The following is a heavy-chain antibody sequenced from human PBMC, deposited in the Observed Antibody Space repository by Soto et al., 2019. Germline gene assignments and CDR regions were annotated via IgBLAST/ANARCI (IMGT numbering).Heavy chain of an antibody. D-gene: IGHD6-13*01. J-gene: IGHJ6*02. CDR1: GFTFSSYA. CDR2: ISGSGGST. V-gene: IGHV3-23*01. Sequence: QPGGSLRLSCAASGFTFSSYAMSWVRQAPGKGLEWVSAISGSGGSTYYADSVKGRFTISRDNSKNTLYLQMNSLRAEDTAVYYCARDGSDLYSSSFDPPRLYYGMDVWGQGTTVTVSS. CDR3: ARDGSDLYSSSFDPPRLYYGMDV.